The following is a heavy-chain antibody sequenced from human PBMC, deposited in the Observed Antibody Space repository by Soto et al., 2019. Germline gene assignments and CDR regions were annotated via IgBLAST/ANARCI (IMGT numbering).Heavy chain of an antibody. V-gene: IGHV4-59*12. CDR1: GGSISSYY. CDR2: IYYSGST. Sequence: KPSETLSLTCTVSGGSISSYYWSWIRQPPGKGLEWIGDIYYSGSTNYNPSLKSRVTISVDTSKNQFSLKLTSVTAADTAVYYCARDKITGLFDYWGQGTLVTVSS. CDR3: ARDKITGLFDY. D-gene: IGHD2-8*02. J-gene: IGHJ4*02.